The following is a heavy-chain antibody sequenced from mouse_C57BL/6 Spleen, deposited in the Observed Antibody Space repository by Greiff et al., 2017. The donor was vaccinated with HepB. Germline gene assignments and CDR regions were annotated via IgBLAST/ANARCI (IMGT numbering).Heavy chain of an antibody. CDR2: ISYDGSN. CDR1: GYSITSGYY. CDR3: ARSVYGFAY. D-gene: IGHD1-1*01. J-gene: IGHJ3*01. Sequence: DVQLQESGPGLVKPSQSLSLTCSVTGYSITSGYYWNWIRQFPGNKLEWMGYISYDGSNNYNPSLKNRISITRDTSKNQFFLKLNSVTTEDTATYYCARSVYGFAYWGQETLVTVSA. V-gene: IGHV3-6*01.